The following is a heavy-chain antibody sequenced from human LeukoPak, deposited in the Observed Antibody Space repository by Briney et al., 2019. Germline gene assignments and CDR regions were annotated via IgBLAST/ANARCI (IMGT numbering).Heavy chain of an antibody. CDR3: ARLTRLSTSPDRYYLDY. V-gene: IGHV4-4*09. D-gene: IGHD6-6*01. Sequence: SETLSLTCTVSGDSISSYYWSGIRQPPGKGLEWIGYIYTSGGTNYIPSLKGRVTISIDTSKNQFSLKLSSVTAADSAVYYCARLTRLSTSPDRYYLDYWGQGTLVTVSS. CDR1: GDSISSYY. CDR2: IYTSGGT. J-gene: IGHJ4*02.